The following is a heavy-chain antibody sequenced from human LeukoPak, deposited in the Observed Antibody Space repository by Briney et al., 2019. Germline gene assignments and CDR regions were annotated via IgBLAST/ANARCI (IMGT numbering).Heavy chain of an antibody. V-gene: IGHV3-23*01. D-gene: IGHD3-22*01. CDR3: AKDISPYHYYDSTTYRGYFDY. CDR2: ISGSGGST. CDR1: GFTVSSNY. Sequence: GGSLRLSCAASGFTVSSNYMSWVRQAPGKGLEWVSAISGSGGSTYYADSVKGRFTISRDNSKNTLYLQMNSLRAEDTAVYYCAKDISPYHYYDSTTYRGYFDYWGQGTLVTVSS. J-gene: IGHJ4*02.